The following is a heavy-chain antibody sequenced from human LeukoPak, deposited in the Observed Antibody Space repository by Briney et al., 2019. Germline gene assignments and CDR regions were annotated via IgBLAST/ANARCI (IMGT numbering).Heavy chain of an antibody. J-gene: IGHJ4*02. D-gene: IGHD4-11*01. CDR3: ARDGDSTGRHFDY. Sequence: GVSLRLSCAASGFTFSTYTMNWVRQVPGKGLEWVSHISSRSTTIYYADSVKGRFTISRDTAKNSLYLQMNSLRDEDTAVYYCARDGDSTGRHFDYWGQGTLVTV. V-gene: IGHV3-48*02. CDR1: GFTFSTYT. CDR2: ISSRSTTI.